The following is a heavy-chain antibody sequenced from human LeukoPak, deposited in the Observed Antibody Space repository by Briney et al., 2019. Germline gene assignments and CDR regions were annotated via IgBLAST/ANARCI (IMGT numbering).Heavy chain of an antibody. CDR3: AKSRGESRGASNY. J-gene: IGHJ4*02. CDR2: ISGSGDTT. Sequence: GGSLRLSCAASGFTFSSYAVNWVRQAPGKGLEWVSFISGSGDTTYYAGSVKGRFTISRDSSKNTLYLQMNSLRAEDTAVYYCAKSRGESRGASNYWGQGTLVTVSS. CDR1: GFTFSSYA. V-gene: IGHV3-23*01. D-gene: IGHD1-26*01.